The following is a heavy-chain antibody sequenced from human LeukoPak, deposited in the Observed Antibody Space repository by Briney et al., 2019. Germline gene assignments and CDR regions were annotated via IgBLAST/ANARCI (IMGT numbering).Heavy chain of an antibody. D-gene: IGHD3-10*01. CDR1: GYTFTGYY. Sequence: ASVKVSCKASGYTFTGYYMHWVRQAPGRGLEWMGRINPNSGSTSYAQKFQGRVTMTRDTSTSTVYMELSSLRSEDTAVYYCARAYPMVRGVIPQVRYYYYYMDVWGKGTTVTVSS. CDR3: ARAYPMVRGVIPQVRYYYYYMDV. V-gene: IGHV1-46*01. CDR2: INPNSGST. J-gene: IGHJ6*03.